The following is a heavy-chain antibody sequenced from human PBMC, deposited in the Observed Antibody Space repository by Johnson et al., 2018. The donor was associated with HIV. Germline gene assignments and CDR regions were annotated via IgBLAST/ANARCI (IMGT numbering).Heavy chain of an antibody. V-gene: IGHV3-30*04. CDR2: ISYDGSNK. D-gene: IGHD6-6*01. CDR3: ATVHSSSDAFDI. Sequence: QVQLVESGGGLVQPGGSLRLSCAASGFTFSSYAMHWVRQAPGKGLEWVAVISYDGSNKYYADSVKGRFTISRDNSKNTLYLQMNSLRAEDTAVYYCATVHSSSDAFDIWGQGTMVTVSS. J-gene: IGHJ3*02. CDR1: GFTFSSYA.